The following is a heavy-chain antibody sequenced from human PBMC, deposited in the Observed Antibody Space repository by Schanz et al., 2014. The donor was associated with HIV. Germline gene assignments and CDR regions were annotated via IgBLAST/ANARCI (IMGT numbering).Heavy chain of an antibody. CDR1: EYTFSTYY. D-gene: IGHD3-10*01. CDR2: IYPSSGAS. V-gene: IGHV1-46*01. J-gene: IGHJ4*02. Sequence: QVQLVQSGAEVKKSGASVKVSCKASEYTFSTYYIHWVRQAPGHGPEWMGGIYPSSGASETAQRFQGRLTMTSDSSTSTVYMELSNLMSDDTAVYYCTRLFTARRGYFDYWAQEVLVTVSS. CDR3: TRLFTARRGYFDY.